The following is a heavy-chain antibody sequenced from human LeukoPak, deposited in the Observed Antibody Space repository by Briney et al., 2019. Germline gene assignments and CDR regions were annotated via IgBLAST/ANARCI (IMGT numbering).Heavy chain of an antibody. Sequence: QTGGSLRLSCAASGFTFSSYAMSWVRQAPGKWLEWVSAISGSGGSTYYADSVKGRFTISRDNSKNTLHLQMNSLRAEDTAIYYCAKYHDVLTHYFRGLDYWGQGTLVTVSS. J-gene: IGHJ4*02. D-gene: IGHD3-9*01. CDR3: AKYHDVLTHYFRGLDY. V-gene: IGHV3-23*01. CDR2: ISGSGGST. CDR1: GFTFSSYA.